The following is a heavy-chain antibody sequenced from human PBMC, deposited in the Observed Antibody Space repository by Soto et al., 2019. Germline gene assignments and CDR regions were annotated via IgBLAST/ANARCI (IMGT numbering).Heavy chain of an antibody. V-gene: IGHV1-69*04. D-gene: IGHD1-1*01. CDR2: IIPILGIA. CDR3: ARDGAGGTMDV. J-gene: IGHJ6*04. CDR1: GGTFSSYT. Sequence: ASVKVSCKASGGTFSSYTISWVRQAPGQGLEWMGRIIPILGIANYAQKFQGRVTITADKSTSTAYMGLSSLGSEDTAVYYCARDGAGGTMDVWGKGTTVTVSS.